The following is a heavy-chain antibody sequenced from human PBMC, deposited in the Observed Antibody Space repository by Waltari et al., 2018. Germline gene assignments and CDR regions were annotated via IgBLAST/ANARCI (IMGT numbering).Heavy chain of an antibody. J-gene: IGHJ1*01. V-gene: IGHV4-34*01. D-gene: IGHD3-22*01. CDR3: ARRGTMIRGGFQH. CDR2: IKHSGNT. CDR1: GGSFSGYY. Sequence: QVQLQQWGAGLLKPSETLSLTCAVYGGSFSGYYWSWIRQPPGKGLEWIWEIKHSGNTNYKPALKSRVTRSVDTSKNQFSLKLSSVTAADTAVYYCARRGTMIRGGFQHWGQGTLVTVSS.